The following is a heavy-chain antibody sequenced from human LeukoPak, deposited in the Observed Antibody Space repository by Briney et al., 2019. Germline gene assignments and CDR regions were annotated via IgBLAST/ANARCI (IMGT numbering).Heavy chain of an antibody. V-gene: IGHV3-30-3*01. Sequence: GRSLRLSCAASGFTFSSYAMHWVRQAPGKGLEWVAVISYDGSNKYYADSVKGRFTISRDNSKNTLYLQMNSLKTEDTAVYYCTTDHNYGGPSYFDSWGQGILVTVPS. D-gene: IGHD3-10*01. J-gene: IGHJ4*02. CDR3: TTDHNYGGPSYFDS. CDR1: GFTFSSYA. CDR2: ISYDGSNK.